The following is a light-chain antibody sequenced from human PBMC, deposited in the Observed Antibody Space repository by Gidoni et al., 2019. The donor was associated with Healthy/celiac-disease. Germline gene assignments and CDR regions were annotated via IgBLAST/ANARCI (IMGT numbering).Light chain of an antibody. J-gene: IGKJ1*01. CDR1: QSISSS. Sequence: IQLTQSPSSLSASVGDRVTITRRASQSISSSVNWYQQKPGKAPKLLIYAASSLQSGVPSRFSGSGSGTDFTLTISSLQPEDFATYYCQQSYSTPRTFGQGTKVEIK. V-gene: IGKV1-39*01. CDR2: AAS. CDR3: QQSYSTPRT.